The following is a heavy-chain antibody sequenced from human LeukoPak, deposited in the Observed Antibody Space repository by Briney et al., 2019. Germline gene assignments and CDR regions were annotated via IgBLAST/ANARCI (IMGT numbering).Heavy chain of an antibody. J-gene: IGHJ4*02. CDR1: GFTVSSNY. D-gene: IGHD1-26*01. Sequence: GGSLRLSCAASGFTVSSNYMSWVRQAPGKGLEWVSVIYSGGSTYYADSVNGRFTISRDNSKNTLYLQMNSLRAEDTAVYYCARVQVGATLDYWGQGTLVTVSS. CDR2: IYSGGST. CDR3: ARVQVGATLDY. V-gene: IGHV3-53*01.